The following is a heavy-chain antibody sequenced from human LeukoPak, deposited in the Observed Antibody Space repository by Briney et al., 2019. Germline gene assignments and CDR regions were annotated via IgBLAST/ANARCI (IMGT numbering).Heavy chain of an antibody. Sequence: SETLSLTCTVSGGSISSGDYYWSWIRQPPGKGLEWIGYIYYSGSTYYNPSLKSRVTISVDTSKNQFSLKLSSVTAADTAVYCCARGKGGSYPYYFEYWGQGTLVTVSS. CDR2: IYYSGST. V-gene: IGHV4-30-4*08. D-gene: IGHD1-26*01. J-gene: IGHJ4*02. CDR3: ARGKGGSYPYYFEY. CDR1: GGSISSGDYY.